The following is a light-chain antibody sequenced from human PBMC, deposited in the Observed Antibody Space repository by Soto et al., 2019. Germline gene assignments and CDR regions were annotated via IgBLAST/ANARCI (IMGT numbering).Light chain of an antibody. CDR2: GAS. V-gene: IGKV3-15*01. CDR1: QSVSSN. Sequence: EIVMTHSPATLSVSPLEIATLSFSASQSVSSNLAWYQQKPGQAPRLLIYGASTRATGIPARFSGSGSGTDFTLAISSLEPEDFAVYYCQQSSNWPPVNFGGGTKVDI. CDR3: QQSSNWPPVN. J-gene: IGKJ4*01.